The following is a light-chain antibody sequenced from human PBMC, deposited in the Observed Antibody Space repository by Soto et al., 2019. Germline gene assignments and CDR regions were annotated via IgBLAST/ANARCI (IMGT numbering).Light chain of an antibody. CDR1: QSVSSNY. CDR2: GAS. J-gene: IGKJ1*01. CDR3: QQYGSSPWT. Sequence: EIVLTQSPATLSLSPGERATLSCRASQSVSSNYLAWYQQKPGQAPRLLICGASSRATGVPDRVSGSGSGTDFTLTISRLEPEDVAVYYCQQYGSSPWTFGQGNKVEIK. V-gene: IGKV3-20*01.